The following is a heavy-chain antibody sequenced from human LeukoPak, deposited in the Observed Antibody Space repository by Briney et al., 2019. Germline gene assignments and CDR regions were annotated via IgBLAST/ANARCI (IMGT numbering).Heavy chain of an antibody. D-gene: IGHD1-1*01. Sequence: PGGSLRLSCAASEFTVSTNYMYWVRQAPGKGLEWVSVIYSDGSTFYADSVKGRFTISRDNSKNTLYLQMNSLRAEDTAVYYCARGYNWNDRLDYWGQGTLVTVSS. CDR2: IYSDGST. J-gene: IGHJ4*02. CDR1: EFTVSTNY. CDR3: ARGYNWNDRLDY. V-gene: IGHV3-53*01.